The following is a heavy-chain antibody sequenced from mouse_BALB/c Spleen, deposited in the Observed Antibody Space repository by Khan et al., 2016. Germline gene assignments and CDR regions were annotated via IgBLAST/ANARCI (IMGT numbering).Heavy chain of an antibody. CDR2: ISYDGSN. J-gene: IGHJ4*01. CDR1: GYSITSGYY. CDR3: VTLLRFYAMDY. V-gene: IGHV3-6*02. D-gene: IGHD1-1*01. Sequence: EVQLVESGPGLVKPSQSLSLTCSVTGYSITSGYYWNWIRQFPGNKLEWMGYISYDGSNNYNPSLKNRISITRDTSKNPFFLKLNSVTSEDTSLYYSVTLLRFYAMDYWGQGTSVTVSS.